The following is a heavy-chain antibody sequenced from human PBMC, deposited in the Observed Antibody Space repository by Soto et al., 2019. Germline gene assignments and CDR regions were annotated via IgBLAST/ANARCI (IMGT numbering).Heavy chain of an antibody. CDR3: ARPKSSGWYYYYGMDV. J-gene: IGHJ6*02. V-gene: IGHV3-48*03. Sequence: GGSLRLSCAASGFTFSSYEMNWVRQAPGKGLEWVSYISSSGSTIYYADSVKGRFTISRDNAKNSLYLQMNSLRAEDTAVYYCARPKSSGWYYYYGMDVCGQGTTVTGSS. CDR2: ISSSGSTI. CDR1: GFTFSSYE. D-gene: IGHD6-19*01.